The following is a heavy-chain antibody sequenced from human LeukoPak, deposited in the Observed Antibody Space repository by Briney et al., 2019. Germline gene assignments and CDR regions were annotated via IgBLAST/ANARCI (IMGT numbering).Heavy chain of an antibody. J-gene: IGHJ1*01. CDR2: IKQDGNEK. D-gene: IGHD2-2*01. Sequence: GGSLRLSCAASGFTFSSYSMSWVRQAPGKGLEWVANIKQDGNEKYYVGSVKGRFTISRDNTKNSLCLQMNSLRVDDTALYYCAGSQHRTRDFQHWGQGTLVTVSS. CDR1: GFTFSSYS. CDR3: AGSQHRTRDFQH. V-gene: IGHV3-7*01.